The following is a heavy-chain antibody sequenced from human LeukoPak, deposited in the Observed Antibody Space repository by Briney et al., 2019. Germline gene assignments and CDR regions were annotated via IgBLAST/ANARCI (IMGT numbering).Heavy chain of an antibody. Sequence: SETLSLTCTVSGGSISSSSYYWGWIRQPPGKGLEWIGSIYYSGSTYYNPSLKSRVAISVDTSRNQFSLKLSSVTAADTAVYYCARHRYDFWSGYYNYWGQGTLVTVSS. V-gene: IGHV4-39*01. CDR2: IYYSGST. CDR3: ARHRYDFWSGYYNY. CDR1: GGSISSSSYY. D-gene: IGHD3-3*01. J-gene: IGHJ4*02.